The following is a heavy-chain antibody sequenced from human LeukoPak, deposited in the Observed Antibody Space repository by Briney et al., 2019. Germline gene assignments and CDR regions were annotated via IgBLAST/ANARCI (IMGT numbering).Heavy chain of an antibody. V-gene: IGHV4-34*01. CDR2: VNHVGHT. Sequence: SETLSLTCDVSGVSFSTYYWSWIRQSPEKGLEWIGEVNHVGHTNYNPPLKSRATISTDSSKTQFSLKLSSVTAADTAVYYCAVGYCSGGSCYNDPKDDYWGQGTLVTVSS. CDR1: GVSFSTYY. J-gene: IGHJ4*02. D-gene: IGHD2-15*01. CDR3: AVGYCSGGSCYNDPKDDY.